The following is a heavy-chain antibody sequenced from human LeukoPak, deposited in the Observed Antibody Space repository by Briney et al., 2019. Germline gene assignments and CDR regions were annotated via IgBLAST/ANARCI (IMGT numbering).Heavy chain of an antibody. J-gene: IGHJ4*02. Sequence: GGSLRLSCAASTGLLFSSHGMHWVRQAPGTGLEWVAVIWYEGSNKWYADSVKGRFTISTNNSKNTLYLQMDSLRAEDTAVYYCARARNNYDSSGYSALDCWGQGTLVTVSS. V-gene: IGHV3-33*01. D-gene: IGHD3-22*01. CDR3: ARARNNYDSSGYSALDC. CDR2: IWYEGSNK. CDR1: GLLFSSHG.